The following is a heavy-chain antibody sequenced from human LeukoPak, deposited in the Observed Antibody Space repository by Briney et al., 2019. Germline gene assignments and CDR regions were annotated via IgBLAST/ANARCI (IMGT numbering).Heavy chain of an antibody. D-gene: IGHD3-10*01. Sequence: ASAKVSCKASGYTFTSYDINWVRQATGQGLEWMGWMNPNSGNTGYAQKFQGRVTMTRNTSISTAYMELSSLRSEDTAVYYCARGFREKRITMVRRFDYWGQGTLVTVSS. CDR1: GYTFTSYD. CDR2: MNPNSGNT. CDR3: ARGFREKRITMVRRFDY. V-gene: IGHV1-8*01. J-gene: IGHJ4*02.